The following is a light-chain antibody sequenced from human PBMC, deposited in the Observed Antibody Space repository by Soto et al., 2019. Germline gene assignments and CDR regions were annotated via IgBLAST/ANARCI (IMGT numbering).Light chain of an antibody. Sequence: IQLTQSPSSMAASVEDRVTITCRASQSISTWLAWYHQKPGKAPKLLIYDASSLQSGVASRFSGSGSGTEFTLTISSLQPDDFATYYCQQYNSYSLTFGQGTKVDIK. CDR3: QQYNSYSLT. CDR2: DAS. CDR1: QSISTW. J-gene: IGKJ1*01. V-gene: IGKV1-5*01.